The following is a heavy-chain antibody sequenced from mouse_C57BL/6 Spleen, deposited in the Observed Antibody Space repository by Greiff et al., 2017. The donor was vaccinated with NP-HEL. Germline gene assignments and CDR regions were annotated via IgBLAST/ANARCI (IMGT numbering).Heavy chain of an antibody. CDR2: IDPNSGGT. J-gene: IGHJ4*01. CDR3: ASVDYYDYDGYYAMDY. CDR1: GYTFTSYW. D-gene: IGHD2-4*01. Sequence: QVQLQQPGAELVKPGASVKLSCKASGYTFTSYWMHWVKQRPGRGLEWIGRIDPNSGGTKYNEKFKSKATLTVDKPSSPAYMQLSSLTSEDSAVYYCASVDYYDYDGYYAMDYWGQGTSVTVSS. V-gene: IGHV1-72*01.